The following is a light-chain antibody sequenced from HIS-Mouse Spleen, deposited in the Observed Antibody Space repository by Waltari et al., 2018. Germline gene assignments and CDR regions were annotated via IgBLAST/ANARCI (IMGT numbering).Light chain of an antibody. CDR3: YSTDSSGNHRSV. J-gene: IGLJ3*02. CDR2: EDR. CDR1: ALPKKY. V-gene: IGLV3-10*01. Sequence: SYELTQPPSVSVSPGQTARITCSGDALPKKYAYWYQQKSGQAPVLVIYEDRKRPSGIPGTFSGSSSGTMATLTISGAQVEDEAVYYCYSTDSSGNHRSVFGGGTKVTVL.